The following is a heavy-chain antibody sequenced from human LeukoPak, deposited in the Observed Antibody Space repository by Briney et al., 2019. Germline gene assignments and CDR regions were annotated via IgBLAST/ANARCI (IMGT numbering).Heavy chain of an antibody. Sequence: GESLKISCKGSGYSFTSYWIGWVRQMPGKGLEWMGIIYPGDSDTRYSPSFQGQVTISADKSFSTAHLQWSSLKASDTAMYYCARLMGNIVVVPAAMINWFDPWGQGTLVTVSS. CDR1: GYSFTSYW. CDR2: IYPGDSDT. V-gene: IGHV5-51*01. J-gene: IGHJ5*02. CDR3: ARLMGNIVVVPAAMINWFDP. D-gene: IGHD2-2*01.